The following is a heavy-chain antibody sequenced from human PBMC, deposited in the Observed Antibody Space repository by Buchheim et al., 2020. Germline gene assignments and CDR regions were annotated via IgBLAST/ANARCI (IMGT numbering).Heavy chain of an antibody. V-gene: IGHV3-64*01. CDR3: ARGGGGDYDILTGYYTLYYFDY. CDR2: ISSNGGST. Sequence: EVQLMESGGGLVQPGGYLRLSCAASGFTFSSXAMPWVRQAPGKGLEYVSAISSNGGSTSYANSGKCRFXISRDNSKNTLYFQMGSRIAEDMAVYYCARGGGGDYDILTGYYTLYYFDYWGQGTL. CDR1: GFTFSSXA. J-gene: IGHJ4*02. D-gene: IGHD3-9*01.